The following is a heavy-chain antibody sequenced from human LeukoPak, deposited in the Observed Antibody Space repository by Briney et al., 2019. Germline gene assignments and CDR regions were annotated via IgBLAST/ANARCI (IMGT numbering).Heavy chain of an antibody. V-gene: IGHV3-74*01. D-gene: IGHD1-26*01. J-gene: IGHJ5*02. CDR2: INSDGSST. CDR3: ARGDVGATTPEPCDT. Sequence: GSVRLSCAASGFTFSSYWMHWVSQAPGKGLVWVSRINSDGSSTTYADSVKDRFTSPRDNAKNTLYLEMNSLRAEDTAVYYCARGDVGATTPEPCDTWAQGTLATVTS. CDR1: GFTFSSYW.